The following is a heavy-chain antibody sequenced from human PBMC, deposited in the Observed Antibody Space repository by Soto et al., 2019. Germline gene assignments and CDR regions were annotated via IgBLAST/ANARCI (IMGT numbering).Heavy chain of an antibody. Sequence: QVQLVESGGGVVQPGTSLRLSCAASGFTFSGHAMHWVRQAPGKGLDWVAAISNDGTYRVYADSVKGRFTMSRDNSKNTVHLQMDRLRVEDTAVYKCWRYVAVGGTRGTIDYWGQGTQVTVSS. CDR2: ISNDGTYR. V-gene: IGHV3-30-3*01. CDR1: GFTFSGHA. CDR3: WRYVAVGGTRGTIDY. D-gene: IGHD1-26*01. J-gene: IGHJ4*02.